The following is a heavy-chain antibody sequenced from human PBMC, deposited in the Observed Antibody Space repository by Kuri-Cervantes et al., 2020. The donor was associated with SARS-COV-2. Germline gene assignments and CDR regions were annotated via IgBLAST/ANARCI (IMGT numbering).Heavy chain of an antibody. V-gene: IGHV3-21*01. Sequence: GGSLRLSCAASGFTFSSYSMNWVRQAPGKGLEWVSSISSSSSYIYYADSVKGRFTISRDNAKNSLYLQMNSLRAEDAAMYYCARVPSSSGFFDYWGQGTLVTVSS. D-gene: IGHD6-6*01. CDR3: ARVPSSSGFFDY. J-gene: IGHJ4*02. CDR2: ISSSSSYI. CDR1: GFTFSSYS.